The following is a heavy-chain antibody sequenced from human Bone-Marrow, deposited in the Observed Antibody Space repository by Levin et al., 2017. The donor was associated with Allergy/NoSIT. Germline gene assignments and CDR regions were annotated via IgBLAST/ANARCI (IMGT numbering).Heavy chain of an antibody. CDR3: ARLRSIATAAGPYFYGMDV. J-gene: IGHJ6*02. CDR1: GYSFKNYW. D-gene: IGHD6-6*01. V-gene: IGHV5-51*01. CDR2: IYPEDSDT. Sequence: PGESLKISCKGSGYSFKNYWIAWVRQKPGKGLEWMGLIYPEDSDTKYSPSFQGQVTTSADMSINTVYLQWSSLKASDIAMYYCARLRSIATAAGPYFYGMDVWGQGTTVIVSS.